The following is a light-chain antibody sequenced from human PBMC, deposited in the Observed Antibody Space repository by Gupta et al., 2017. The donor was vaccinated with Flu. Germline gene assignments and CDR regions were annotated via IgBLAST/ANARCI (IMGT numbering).Light chain of an antibody. V-gene: IGLV2-11*01. CDR2: DVR. J-gene: IGLJ3*02. Sequence: QFALTQPRSVSGSPGQSVTISGTGTSSDVGGNDYVTWYQQYPGKAPKVMIYDVRQRPSGVPDRFSGSKSGNTASLTISGLQADDEADYHCCSYTGTYWVFGGGTKLTVL. CDR3: CSYTGTYWV. CDR1: SSDVGGNDY.